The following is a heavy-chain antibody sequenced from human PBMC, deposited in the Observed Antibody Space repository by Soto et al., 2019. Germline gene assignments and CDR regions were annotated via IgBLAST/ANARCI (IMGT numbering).Heavy chain of an antibody. D-gene: IGHD2-15*01. V-gene: IGHV1-3*01. CDR2: INAGNGNT. Sequence: GASVKVSCKASGYTFTSYAIHWVRQAPGQRLEWMGWINAGNGNTKYSQKFQGRVTITRDTSASTAYMELSSLRSEDTAVYYCARDRRYCSGGSCSSLYNWFDPWGQGTLVTVSS. CDR3: ARDRRYCSGGSCSSLYNWFDP. J-gene: IGHJ5*02. CDR1: GYTFTSYA.